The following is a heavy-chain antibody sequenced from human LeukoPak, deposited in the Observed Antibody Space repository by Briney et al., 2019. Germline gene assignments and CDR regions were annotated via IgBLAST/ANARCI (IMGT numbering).Heavy chain of an antibody. D-gene: IGHD3-16*02. CDR2: IYTSGST. J-gene: IGHJ4*02. Sequence: PSETLSLTCTVSGGSISSGSYYWSWIRQPAGKGLEWIGRIYTSGSTNYNPSLKSRVTISVDTSKNQFSLKLSSVTAADTAVYYCARGEFRGVWGSYRSSYLFDYWGQGTLVTVSS. CDR1: GGSISSGSYY. V-gene: IGHV4-61*02. CDR3: ARGEFRGVWGSYRSSYLFDY.